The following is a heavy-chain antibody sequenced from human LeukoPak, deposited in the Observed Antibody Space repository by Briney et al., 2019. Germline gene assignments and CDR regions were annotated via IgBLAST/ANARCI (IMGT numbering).Heavy chain of an antibody. CDR1: GYTFSGYY. J-gene: IGHJ4*02. D-gene: IGHD3-10*01. CDR3: ARGYYGSGIYYHTLYFDS. V-gene: IGHV1-2*02. CDR2: VNPNTGGT. Sequence: GASVKVSCKASGYTFSGYYMHWVRQAPGQGLEWMGWVNPNTGGTKYAQKFQGRVAMTSDPSIRAAFMELSRLRSDDAAVYYCARGYYGSGIYYHTLYFDSWGQGTLVTVSS.